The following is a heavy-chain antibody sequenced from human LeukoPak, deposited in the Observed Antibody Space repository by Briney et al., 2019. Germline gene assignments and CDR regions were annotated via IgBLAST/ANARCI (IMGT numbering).Heavy chain of an antibody. CDR2: ISYDGSNK. CDR1: GFTFSTYS. Sequence: GGSLRLSCAASGFTFSTYSMHWVRQAPGKGLEWVAAISYDGSNKRYADSVKGRFTISRDNSKNTLYLQTNSLGADNTAVYYCARGLRIAVAGNIDYWGQGTLVTVSS. J-gene: IGHJ4*02. V-gene: IGHV3-30*04. D-gene: IGHD6-19*01. CDR3: ARGLRIAVAGNIDY.